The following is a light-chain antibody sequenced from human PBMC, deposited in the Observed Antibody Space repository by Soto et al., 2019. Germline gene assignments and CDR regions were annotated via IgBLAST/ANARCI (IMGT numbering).Light chain of an antibody. Sequence: QSVLTQPPSASGTPGQRVTISCSGSSSNIGSNFVYWYQQFPGTAPKLLIYGNSNRPSGVPDRFSGSKSGTSASLAITGLQAEDEADYYCQSYDSSLSGWVFGGGTKLTVL. CDR1: SSNIGSNF. CDR2: GNS. CDR3: QSYDSSLSGWV. V-gene: IGLV1-40*01. J-gene: IGLJ3*02.